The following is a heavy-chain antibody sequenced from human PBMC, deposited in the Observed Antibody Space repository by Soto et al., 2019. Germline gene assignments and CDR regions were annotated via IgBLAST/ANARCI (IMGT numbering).Heavy chain of an antibody. J-gene: IGHJ6*02. D-gene: IGHD3-16*01. Sequence: QVQLEESGGGVVQPGRSLRLSCAASGFTFTNYAIHWVRQAPGKGLQWVAVISYDGSNMYYADSVKGRFTVSRDNSKRTVYLQMDSLRVEDPAVYYCARERGEAGPYYHYGMDVWGPGTTVTVSS. CDR1: GFTFTNYA. V-gene: IGHV3-30-3*01. CDR3: ARERGEAGPYYHYGMDV. CDR2: ISYDGSNM.